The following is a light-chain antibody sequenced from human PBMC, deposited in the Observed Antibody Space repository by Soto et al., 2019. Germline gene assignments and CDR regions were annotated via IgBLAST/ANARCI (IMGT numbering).Light chain of an antibody. Sequence: DIQMTQSPSTLSASVGDRVTITCRASQSINIWLAWYQQKAGKAPKLLIYDASTLESGAPSRFSGSGSRTEFTLTISSLQPDDFATYYCQEYNSWRGEWTFGQGTKVEIK. CDR2: DAS. CDR1: QSINIW. CDR3: QEYNSWRGEWT. J-gene: IGKJ1*01. V-gene: IGKV1-5*01.